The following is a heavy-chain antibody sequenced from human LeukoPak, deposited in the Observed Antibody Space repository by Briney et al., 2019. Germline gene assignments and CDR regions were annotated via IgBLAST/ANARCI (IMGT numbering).Heavy chain of an antibody. J-gene: IGHJ4*02. V-gene: IGHV3-30*02. Sequence: PGGSLRLSCAASGFTFSTYGMHWVRQALGKGLEWVAFIQYDGSIKLYGDSVKGRFTISRDNSKNTLYLQMNSLRPEDTAVYYCAKDVVGQQWPENYWGQGTLVTVSS. CDR3: AKDVVGQQWPENY. CDR1: GFTFSTYG. D-gene: IGHD6-19*01. CDR2: IQYDGSIK.